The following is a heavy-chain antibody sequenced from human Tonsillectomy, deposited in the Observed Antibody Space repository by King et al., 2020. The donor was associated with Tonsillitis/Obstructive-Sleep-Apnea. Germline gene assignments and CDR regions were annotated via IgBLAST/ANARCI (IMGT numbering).Heavy chain of an antibody. CDR2: ISHSGST. CDR3: AGVCIAAVRGDYYYYMDV. Sequence: VQLQESGPGLVKPSETLSLTCNVSGGSVSSGSYYWSWIRQPPGKGLEWIGYISHSGSTNSNPSLKSRVTISVDTSTNQFSLRLSSVAAADTAMYYCAGVCIAAVRGDYYYYMDVWGKGTTVTVSS. CDR1: GGSVSSGSYY. J-gene: IGHJ6*03. V-gene: IGHV4-61*01. D-gene: IGHD6-13*01.